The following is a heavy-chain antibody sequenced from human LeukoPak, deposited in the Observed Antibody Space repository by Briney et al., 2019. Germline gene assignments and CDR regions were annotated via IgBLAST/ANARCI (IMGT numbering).Heavy chain of an antibody. Sequence: CXASGFTFSNYAMNWVRQAPGKGLEWVSAISASGGRTYYADSVKGRFTISRDNSKKTLYLQMNRLRADDTDVYYCXKXYXXSFXPXXSXFDYWGXGTLVTVSS. CDR2: ISASGGRT. CDR3: XKXYXXSFXPXXSXFDY. J-gene: IGHJ4*02. CDR1: GFTFSNYA. D-gene: IGHD1-26*01. V-gene: IGHV3-23*01.